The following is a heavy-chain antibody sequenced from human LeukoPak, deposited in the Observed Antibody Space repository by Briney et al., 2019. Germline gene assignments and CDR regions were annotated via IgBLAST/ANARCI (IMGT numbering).Heavy chain of an antibody. Sequence: PGGSLRLSCAASGFTFSSYWMSWVRQAPGKGLEWVANIKQDESEKYYVDSVKGRFTISRDNAKNSLYLQMNSPRPEDTAVYYCARGGYYDILTGTNWFDPWGQGTLVTVSS. CDR3: ARGGYYDILTGTNWFDP. D-gene: IGHD3-9*01. J-gene: IGHJ5*02. CDR2: IKQDESEK. CDR1: GFTFSSYW. V-gene: IGHV3-7*05.